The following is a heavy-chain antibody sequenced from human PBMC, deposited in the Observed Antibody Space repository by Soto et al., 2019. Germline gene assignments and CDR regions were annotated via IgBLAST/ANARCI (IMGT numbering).Heavy chain of an antibody. D-gene: IGHD3-10*01. CDR3: ALTTSWFDWYFDL. CDR1: GFVVSNVY. Sequence: EVQLVETGGALVQPGGSLRLSCAVSGFVVSNVYMSWVRQAPGERLEWISVVYSGGDTYYEDSVKGRFTISRDNSKNTVYLQMSRLRPDDTAVYYCALTTSWFDWYFDLWGRGTLVTVSS. V-gene: IGHV3-53*02. CDR2: VYSGGDT. J-gene: IGHJ2*01.